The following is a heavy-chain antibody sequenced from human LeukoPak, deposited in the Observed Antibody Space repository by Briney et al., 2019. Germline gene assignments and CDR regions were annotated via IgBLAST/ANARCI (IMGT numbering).Heavy chain of an antibody. CDR1: GFTFSSYG. CDR2: IWYDGSNK. D-gene: IGHD2-2*01. Sequence: GGSLRLSCAASGFTFSSYGMHWVRQAPGKGLEWVAVIWYDGSNKYYADSVKGRFTTSRDNSKNTLYLQMNSLRAEDTAVYYCAREYCSSTSCYFDYWGQGTLVTVSS. J-gene: IGHJ4*02. CDR3: AREYCSSTSCYFDY. V-gene: IGHV3-33*01.